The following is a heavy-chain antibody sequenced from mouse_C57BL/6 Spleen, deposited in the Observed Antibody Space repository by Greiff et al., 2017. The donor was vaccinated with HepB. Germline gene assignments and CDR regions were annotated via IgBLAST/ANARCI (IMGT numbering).Heavy chain of an antibody. Sequence: VQLQQSGPELVKPGASVKISCKASGYAFSSSWMNWVKQRPGKGLEWIGRIYPGDGDTNYNGKFKGKATLTADKSSSTAYMQLSSLTSEDSAVYFGARDYYGYDDDYWGQGTTLTVSS. V-gene: IGHV1-82*01. J-gene: IGHJ2*01. CDR3: ARDYYGYDDDY. D-gene: IGHD2-2*01. CDR2: IYPGDGDT. CDR1: GYAFSSSW.